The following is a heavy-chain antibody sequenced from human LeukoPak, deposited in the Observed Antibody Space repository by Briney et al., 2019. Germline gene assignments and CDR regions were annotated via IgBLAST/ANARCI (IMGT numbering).Heavy chain of an antibody. CDR1: GGSISSYY. V-gene: IGHV4-59*01. CDR2: IYYSGST. D-gene: IGHD6-19*01. CDR3: ARVQWPTSHAFDI. Sequence: PSETLSLTCTVAGGSISSYYWSWIRQPPGKGQEWIGYIYYSGSTNYNPSLKSRVTISVDTSKNQCSLKLSSVTAADTAVYYCARVQWPTSHAFDIRGQGTMVTVSS. J-gene: IGHJ3*02.